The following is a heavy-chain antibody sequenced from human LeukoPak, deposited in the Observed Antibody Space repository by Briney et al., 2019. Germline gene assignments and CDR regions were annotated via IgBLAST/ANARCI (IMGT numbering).Heavy chain of an antibody. CDR2: IYFSGTT. V-gene: IGHV4-59*12. CDR3: ARRRGIAARRFAY. Sequence: PSETLSLTCTVSDGSISDYYWSWIRQPPGKGLEWIGYIYFSGTTNYNPSLKSRVTISVDTSKNQFSLKLSSVTAADTAVYYCARRRGIAARRFAYWGQGTLVTVSS. CDR1: DGSISDYY. J-gene: IGHJ4*02. D-gene: IGHD6-6*01.